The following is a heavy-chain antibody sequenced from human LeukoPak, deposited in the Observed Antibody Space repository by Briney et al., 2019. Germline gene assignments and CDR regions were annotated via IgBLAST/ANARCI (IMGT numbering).Heavy chain of an antibody. J-gene: IGHJ6*02. Sequence: QPGRSLRLSWAASGFTFSSYGMHWVRQAPGKGLEWVAVISYDGSNKYYADSVKGRFTISRDNSKNTLYLQVNSLRAEDTAVYYCAKIAVAGSYGMDVWGQGTTVTVSS. CDR2: ISYDGSNK. D-gene: IGHD6-19*01. V-gene: IGHV3-30*18. CDR3: AKIAVAGSYGMDV. CDR1: GFTFSSYG.